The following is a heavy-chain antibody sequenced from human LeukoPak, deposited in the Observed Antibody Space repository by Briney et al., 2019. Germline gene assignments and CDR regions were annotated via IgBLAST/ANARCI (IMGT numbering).Heavy chain of an antibody. V-gene: IGHV4-59*01. Sequence: PSETLSLTCTVSGDSISDDYWSWIRQPPGKGLEWIGYIYYSGRTTYNPSLKSRVTISLDTSKSQFSLTLTSVTAADTAVYYCARVAYGSSWFDPWGQGTLVTVSS. CDR2: IYYSGRT. CDR3: ARVAYGSSWFDP. D-gene: IGHD2-2*01. CDR1: GDSISDDY. J-gene: IGHJ5*02.